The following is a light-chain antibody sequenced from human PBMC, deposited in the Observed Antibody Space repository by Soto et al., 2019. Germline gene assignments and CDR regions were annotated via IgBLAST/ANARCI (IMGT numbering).Light chain of an antibody. Sequence: QLVLTQPASVSGSPGQSITISCTGTSSDVGGYNYGSWFQQHPGKAPKLKIYEVSNRPSGVSNRFSGSKSGNTASLTISELQAEDAAHYYCTSFTTISTWVFGGGTKVTAL. CDR3: TSFTTISTWV. V-gene: IGLV2-14*01. J-gene: IGLJ3*02. CDR1: SSDVGGYNY. CDR2: EVS.